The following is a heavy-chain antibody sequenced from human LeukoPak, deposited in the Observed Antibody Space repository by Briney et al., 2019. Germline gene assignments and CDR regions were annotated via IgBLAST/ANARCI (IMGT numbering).Heavy chain of an antibody. D-gene: IGHD2-2*01. CDR1: RYTFTGYY. J-gene: IGHJ6*03. CDR3: ARGLDIVVVPAASNMDV. CDR2: INPNSGGT. V-gene: IGHV1-2*02. Sequence: ASVKVSCKASRYTFTGYYMHWVRQAPGQGLEWMGWINPNSGGTNYAQKFQGRVTMTRDTSISTAYMELSRLRSDDTAVYYCARGLDIVVVPAASNMDVWGKGTTVTVSS.